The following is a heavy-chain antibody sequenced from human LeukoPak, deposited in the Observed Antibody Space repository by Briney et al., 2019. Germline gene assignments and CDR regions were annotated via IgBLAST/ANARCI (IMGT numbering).Heavy chain of an antibody. CDR1: GGSISSYY. CDR2: IYYIGST. V-gene: IGHV4-59*01. Sequence: PSETLSLTCTVSGGSISSYYWSWIRQPPGKGLEWIGYIYYIGSTNYNPSLKSRVTISVDTSKNQFSLKLSSVTAADTAVYYCARGKITMVRGVIITRLDGMDVWGKGATVTVSS. D-gene: IGHD3-10*01. J-gene: IGHJ6*04. CDR3: ARGKITMVRGVIITRLDGMDV.